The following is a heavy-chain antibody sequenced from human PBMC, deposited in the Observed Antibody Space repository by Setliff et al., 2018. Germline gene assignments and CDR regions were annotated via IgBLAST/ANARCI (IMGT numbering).Heavy chain of an antibody. Sequence: LRLSCVASGFIFNNAWLSWVRQPPGKGLEWVGHIKSKTDGGTTDYATPVKGRFTISRDDSKNTLYLQMNSLNTEDTAVYYCTTDKCCGAPVYFYYGMDVWGQGTTVTVSS. CDR3: TTDKCCGAPVYFYYGMDV. J-gene: IGHJ6*02. D-gene: IGHD2-15*01. V-gene: IGHV3-15*01. CDR2: IKSKTDGGTT. CDR1: GFIFNNAW.